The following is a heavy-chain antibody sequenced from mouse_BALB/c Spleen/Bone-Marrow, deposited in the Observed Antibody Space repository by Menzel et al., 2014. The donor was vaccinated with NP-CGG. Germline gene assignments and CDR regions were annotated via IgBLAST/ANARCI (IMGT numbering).Heavy chain of an antibody. CDR2: ILPGSGST. CDR3: AGECTVGRFAY. CDR1: GYTFSSYW. J-gene: IGHJ3*01. V-gene: IGHV1-9*01. Sequence: QVQLQQPGAELMKPGASVKISCKATGYTFSSYWIEWVKQRPGHGLEWIGEILPGSGSTNYNEKFKGKATFTADTSSNTAYMQLSSLTSEDSAVYCCAGECTVGRFAYWGQGTLVTVSA. D-gene: IGHD4-1*01.